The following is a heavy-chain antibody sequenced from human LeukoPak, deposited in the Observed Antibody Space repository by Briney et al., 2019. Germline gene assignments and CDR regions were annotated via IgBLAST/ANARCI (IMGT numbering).Heavy chain of an antibody. CDR1: GYTFTSYA. J-gene: IGHJ4*02. Sequence: ASVKVSCKASGYTFTSYAMDWVRQAPGQRLEWMGWINAGNGNTKYSQKFQGRVTITRDTSASTAYMELSSLRSEDTAVYYCARAPKGVEWELPDYWGQGTLVTVSS. D-gene: IGHD1-26*01. CDR3: ARAPKGVEWELPDY. CDR2: INAGNGNT. V-gene: IGHV1-3*01.